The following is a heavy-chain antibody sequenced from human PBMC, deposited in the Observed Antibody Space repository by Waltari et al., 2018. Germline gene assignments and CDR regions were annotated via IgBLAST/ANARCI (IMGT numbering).Heavy chain of an antibody. D-gene: IGHD3-22*01. CDR1: GFTFSSYA. CDR3: ARDLDYYDSSGYSYYYYGMDV. Sequence: QVQLVESGGGVVQPGRSLRLSCAASGFTFSSYAMHWVRQAPGKGLEWGAVISYDGSNKYYADSWKGRFTISRDNSKNTLYLQMNSLRAEDTAVYYCARDLDYYDSSGYSYYYYGMDVWGQGTTVTVSS. V-gene: IGHV3-30*01. J-gene: IGHJ6*02. CDR2: ISYDGSNK.